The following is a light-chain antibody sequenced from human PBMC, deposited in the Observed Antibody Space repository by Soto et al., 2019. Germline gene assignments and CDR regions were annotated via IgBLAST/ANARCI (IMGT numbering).Light chain of an antibody. J-gene: IGKJ5*01. CDR1: QSITRY. Sequence: DIQMTQSPSSLSASVGDRVTITCRTSQSITRYLNWYQQKPGKVPELLIYATSTLQSGVPSRFSGSGSGTGFTLTISSLQPEDSATYYCVQTYTTPITFGHGTRLEIK. CDR3: VQTYTTPIT. CDR2: ATS. V-gene: IGKV1-39*01.